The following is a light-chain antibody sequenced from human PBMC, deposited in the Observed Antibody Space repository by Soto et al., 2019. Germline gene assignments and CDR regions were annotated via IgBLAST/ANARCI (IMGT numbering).Light chain of an antibody. V-gene: IGKV1-33*01. CDR1: QDISNY. Sequence: DIQMTQSPSSLSASVGHRVTITCQASQDISNYLNWYQQKPGKAHKLLIYDAYNLETGVQSRFSGSGSGTDFTFNIRSLQPEDIATYYCKQYDNLPITFGQGTRLEIK. J-gene: IGKJ5*01. CDR2: DAY. CDR3: KQYDNLPIT.